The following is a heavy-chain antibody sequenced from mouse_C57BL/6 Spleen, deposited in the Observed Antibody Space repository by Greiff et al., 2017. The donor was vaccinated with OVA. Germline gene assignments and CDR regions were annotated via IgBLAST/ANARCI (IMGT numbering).Heavy chain of an antibody. Sequence: EVKLEESGPGLVKPSQSLSLTCSVTGYSITSGYYWNWIRQFPGNKLEWMGYISYDGSNNYNPSLKNRISITRDTSKNQFFLKLNSVTTEDTATYYCARDAGRGYAMDYWGQGTSVTVSS. CDR2: ISYDGSN. J-gene: IGHJ4*01. D-gene: IGHD3-3*01. CDR1: GYSITSGYY. V-gene: IGHV3-6*01. CDR3: ARDAGRGYAMDY.